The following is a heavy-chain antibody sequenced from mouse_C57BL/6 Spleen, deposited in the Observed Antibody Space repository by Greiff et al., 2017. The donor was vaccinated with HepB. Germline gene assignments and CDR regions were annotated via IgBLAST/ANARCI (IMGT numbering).Heavy chain of an antibody. J-gene: IGHJ2*01. Sequence: VQLQQSGAELVRPGASVKLSCKASGYTFTDYYINWVKQRPGQGLEWIARIYPGSGNTYYNEKFKGKATLTAEKSSSTAYMQLSSLTSEDSAVYFCARGRPGYYFDYWGQGTTLTVSS. D-gene: IGHD4-1*01. CDR2: IYPGSGNT. CDR1: GYTFTDYY. CDR3: ARGRPGYYFDY. V-gene: IGHV1-76*01.